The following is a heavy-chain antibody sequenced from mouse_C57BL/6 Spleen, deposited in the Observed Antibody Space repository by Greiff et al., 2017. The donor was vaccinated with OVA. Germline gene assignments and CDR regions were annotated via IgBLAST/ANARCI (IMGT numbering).Heavy chain of an antibody. CDR2: INPNNGGT. J-gene: IGHJ1*03. CDR1: GYTFTDYY. V-gene: IGHV1-26*01. CDR3: ARWGDGDWYFDV. D-gene: IGHD3-3*01. Sequence: DVQLQQSGPELVKPGASVKISCKASGYTFTDYYMNWVKQSHGKSLEWIGDINPNNGGTSYNQKFKGKATLTVDKSSSTAYMELRSLTSEDSAVYYCARWGDGDWYFDVWGTGTTVTVSS.